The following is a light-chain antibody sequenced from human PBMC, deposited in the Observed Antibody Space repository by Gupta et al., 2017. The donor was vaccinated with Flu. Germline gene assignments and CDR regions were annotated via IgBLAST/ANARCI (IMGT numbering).Light chain of an antibody. Sequence: SDIGGYNYVSWYQQFPGRAPKLIIYGVTERPSGVPHRFSGSKSGNTASLTVSGLQAEDEADYYCSSFAGSKDLWVFDGGTKLTVL. J-gene: IGLJ3*02. CDR3: SSFAGSKDLWV. V-gene: IGLV2-8*01. CDR2: GVT. CDR1: SDIGGYNY.